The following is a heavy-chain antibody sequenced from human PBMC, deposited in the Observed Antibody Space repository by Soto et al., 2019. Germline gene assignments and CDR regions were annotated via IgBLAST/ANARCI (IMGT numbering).Heavy chain of an antibody. J-gene: IGHJ4*02. D-gene: IGHD2-15*01. CDR3: ARGYCSGGSCYRPFDY. Sequence: SVKVSCKASGGTFSSYAISWVRQSPGQGLEWMGGIIPIFGKANYAQKFQGRVTITADESTSTAYMELSSLRSEDTAVYYCARGYCSGGSCYRPFDYWGQGTLVTVSS. CDR1: GGTFSSYA. CDR2: IIPIFGKA. V-gene: IGHV1-69*13.